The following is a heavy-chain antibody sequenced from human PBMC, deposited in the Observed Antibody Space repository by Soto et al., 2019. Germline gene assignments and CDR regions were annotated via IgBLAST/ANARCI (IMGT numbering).Heavy chain of an antibody. CDR3: AKQIGTWVDTAIDF. V-gene: IGHV3-23*01. CDR2: LSHDGGNI. J-gene: IGHJ4*02. Sequence: GSLRLSCVAPDFSFTHHAMTWVRLPPGKGLQWVAALSHDGGNIYYRDSVRGRFTISRDNSKNTLYLQMHSLKAEDTAVYFCAKQIGTWVDTAIDFWGQGTQVTVSS. D-gene: IGHD1-1*01. CDR1: DFSFTHHA.